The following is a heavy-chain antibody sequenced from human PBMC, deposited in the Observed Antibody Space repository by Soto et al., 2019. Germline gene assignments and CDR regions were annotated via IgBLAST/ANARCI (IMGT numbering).Heavy chain of an antibody. D-gene: IGHD3-9*01. Sequence: QVHLQESGPGRVRPSETLSLTCSVSGGSVYDFYWNWLRQSPGKGLEWIGNIYNTGTTNYNPSLRSRATISIATSKNQFSLQLKSVTAADSAMYFCARGHGIYVRFDFWGQGALVSVSS. CDR1: GGSVYDFY. CDR2: IYNTGTT. J-gene: IGHJ4*02. CDR3: ARGHGIYVRFDF. V-gene: IGHV4-59*02.